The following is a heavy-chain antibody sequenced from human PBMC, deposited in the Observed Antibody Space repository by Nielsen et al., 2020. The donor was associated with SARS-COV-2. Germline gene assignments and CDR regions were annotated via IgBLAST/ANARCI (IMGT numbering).Heavy chain of an antibody. Sequence: GESLKISCAASGFTFSSYAMSWVRQAPGKGLEWVSAISGSGGSTYYADSVKGRFTISRDNSKNTLYLQMNSLRAEDTAVYYCAKFHIIAAAYYYYGMDVWGQGTTVTVSS. D-gene: IGHD6-13*01. CDR1: GFTFSSYA. CDR2: ISGSGGST. V-gene: IGHV3-23*01. CDR3: AKFHIIAAAYYYYGMDV. J-gene: IGHJ6*02.